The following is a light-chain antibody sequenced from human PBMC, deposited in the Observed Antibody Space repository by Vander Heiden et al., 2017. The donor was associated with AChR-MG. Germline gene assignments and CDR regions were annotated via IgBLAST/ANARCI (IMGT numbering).Light chain of an antibody. J-gene: IGLJ2*01. CDR2: QDT. Sequence: SYELTQPPSVSVSPGQTARITCSGDKLGDKYACWYQQKPGQSPVLVIYQDTKRPSGIPERFYGSNSGNTATLTISGTQAMDEAYYYCQAWDSSTVGFGGGTKLTVL. V-gene: IGLV3-1*01. CDR3: QAWDSSTVG. CDR1: KLGDKY.